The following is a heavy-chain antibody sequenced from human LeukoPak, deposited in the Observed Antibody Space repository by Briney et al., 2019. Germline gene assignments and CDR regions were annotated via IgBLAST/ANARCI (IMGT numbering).Heavy chain of an antibody. CDR3: ARESPARTFDY. V-gene: IGHV4-30-4*01. CDR2: IYYSGST. CDR1: GGSVSRGDYY. J-gene: IGHJ4*02. Sequence: PSQTLSLTCTVSGGSVSRGDYYWSWISQPPGKGLEWIGYIYYSGSTYYNPSLKSRVTISVDTSKNQFSLKLSSVTAADTAVYYCARESPARTFDYWGQGTLVTVSS.